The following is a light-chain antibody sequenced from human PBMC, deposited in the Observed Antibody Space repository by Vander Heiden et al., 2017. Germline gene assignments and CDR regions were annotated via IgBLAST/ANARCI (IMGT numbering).Light chain of an antibody. J-gene: IGKJ2*01. Sequence: IVLTQSPGTLSLSPGERVTLSCRASQSVNTNYLAWYQQKPGQAPRLFIYGASNRATDIPDRFSGSGSGTDFTLTISRLEPEDFAVYYCQRYGSSPNTFGQGTKLEIK. CDR1: QSVNTNY. V-gene: IGKV3-20*01. CDR3: QRYGSSPNT. CDR2: GAS.